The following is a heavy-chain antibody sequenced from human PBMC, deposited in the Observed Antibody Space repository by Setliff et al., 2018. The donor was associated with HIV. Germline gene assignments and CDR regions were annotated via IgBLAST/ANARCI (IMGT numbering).Heavy chain of an antibody. CDR1: GGSISSYY. V-gene: IGHV4-4*07. J-gene: IGHJ4*02. Sequence: SETLSLTCTVSGGSISSYYWSWIRQPAGMGLEWIGRIYISGSTNSNPSLKSRVTMSVDTSKNQFSLKLSSVTAADTATYYCASGSRHVSGSSVHYFDYWGQGALVTVSS. CDR2: IYISGST. CDR3: ASGSRHVSGSSVHYFDY. D-gene: IGHD3-10*01.